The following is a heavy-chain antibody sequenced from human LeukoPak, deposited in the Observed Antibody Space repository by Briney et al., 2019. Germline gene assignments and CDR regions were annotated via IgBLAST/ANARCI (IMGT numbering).Heavy chain of an antibody. Sequence: PGGSLRLSCAASGFTFSSYGMHWVRQAPGKGLEWVAFIRYDGTNKYYADSVKGRFTISRDNSKNTLYLQMNSLRAEDTAVYYCAKIGAVAGHFDYWGQGTLVTVSS. V-gene: IGHV3-30*02. J-gene: IGHJ4*02. CDR2: IRYDGTNK. CDR3: AKIGAVAGHFDY. CDR1: GFTFSSYG. D-gene: IGHD6-19*01.